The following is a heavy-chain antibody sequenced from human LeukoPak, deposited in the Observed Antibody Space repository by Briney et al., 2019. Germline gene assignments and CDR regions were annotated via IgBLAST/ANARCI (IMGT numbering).Heavy chain of an antibody. J-gene: IGHJ4*02. Sequence: KPSETLSLTCTVSGGSTSSSNYYWGWIRQPPGKGLEWIGGIHYSGNTYYNPSLKSRVTISVNTSKNQFPLKLSSVTAADTAVYYCARLGAGPTYYDFWSGYSSFYFDYWGQGTLVTVSS. V-gene: IGHV4-39*01. CDR3: ARLGAGPTYYDFWSGYSSFYFDY. CDR2: IHYSGNT. CDR1: GGSTSSSNYY. D-gene: IGHD3-3*01.